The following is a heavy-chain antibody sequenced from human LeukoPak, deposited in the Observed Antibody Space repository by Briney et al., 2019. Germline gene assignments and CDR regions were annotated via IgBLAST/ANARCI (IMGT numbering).Heavy chain of an antibody. D-gene: IGHD6-19*01. V-gene: IGHV4-34*01. Sequence: PSETLSLTCAVYGGSFSGYYWSWIRQPPGKGLEWIGEINHSGSTYYNPSLKSRVTISVDTSENQFSLKLSSVTAADTAVYYCARGRTRTVAGAFDYWGQGTLVTVSS. CDR3: ARGRTRTVAGAFDY. J-gene: IGHJ4*02. CDR2: INHSGST. CDR1: GGSFSGYY.